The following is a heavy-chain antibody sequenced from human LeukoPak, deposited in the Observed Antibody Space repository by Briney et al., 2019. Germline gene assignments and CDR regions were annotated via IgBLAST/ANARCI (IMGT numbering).Heavy chain of an antibody. Sequence: SETLSLTCAVYGGSFSGYYWSWIRQPPGKGLEWIGEINHSGSTNYNPSLKSRVTISVDTSKNQFSLKLSSVTAADTAVYYCARGLRYYGSGSLRFDPWGQGTLVTVSS. J-gene: IGHJ5*02. D-gene: IGHD3-10*01. CDR1: GGSFSGYY. CDR3: ARGLRYYGSGSLRFDP. CDR2: INHSGST. V-gene: IGHV4-34*01.